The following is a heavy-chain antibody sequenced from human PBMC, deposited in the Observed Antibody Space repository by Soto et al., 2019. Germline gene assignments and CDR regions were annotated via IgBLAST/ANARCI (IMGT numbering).Heavy chain of an antibody. CDR2: IYYSGST. V-gene: IGHV4-31*03. Sequence: SETLSLTCTVSGGSISSGGYYWSWIRQHPGKGLEWIGYIYYSGSTYYNPSLKSRVTISVDTSKNQFSLKLSSVTAADTAVYYCARSRGYDFWSGPNWFEPWGQGTLVTVSS. CDR1: GGSISSGGYY. CDR3: ARSRGYDFWSGPNWFEP. J-gene: IGHJ5*02. D-gene: IGHD3-3*01.